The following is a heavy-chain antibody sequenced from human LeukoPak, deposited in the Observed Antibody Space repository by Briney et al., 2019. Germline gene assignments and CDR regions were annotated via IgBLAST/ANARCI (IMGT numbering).Heavy chain of an antibody. J-gene: IGHJ3*02. CDR2: INWNGSST. Sequence: GGSLRLSCAASGFTFDDHGMGWVRQVPGKGLEWVSGINWNGSSTGYADSVKGRFTISRDNAKNSLYLQMNSLRAEDTALYHCARDLTGTGSGAFDIWGQGTMVTVSS. D-gene: IGHD1-7*01. V-gene: IGHV3-20*01. CDR1: GFTFDDHG. CDR3: ARDLTGTGSGAFDI.